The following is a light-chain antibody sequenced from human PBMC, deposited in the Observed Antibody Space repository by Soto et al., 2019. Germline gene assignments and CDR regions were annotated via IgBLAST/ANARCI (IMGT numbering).Light chain of an antibody. CDR2: GAS. V-gene: IGKV3-20*01. J-gene: IGKJ5*01. Sequence: EIVLTQSPATLSSFPGDRVTLSCRASQAVNTRLAWYQQKPGQAPRLLIYGASSRATGIPDRFSGSGSGTDFTLTISRLEPEDFAVYYCQQYGSSPITFGQGTRLEIK. CDR1: QAVNTR. CDR3: QQYGSSPIT.